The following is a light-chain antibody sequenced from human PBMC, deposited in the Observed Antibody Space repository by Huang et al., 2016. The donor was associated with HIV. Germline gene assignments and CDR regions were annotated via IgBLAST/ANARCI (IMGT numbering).Light chain of an antibody. J-gene: IGKJ4*01. V-gene: IGKV1-12*01. CDR2: PAS. CDR1: QDISSW. Sequence: DIRMTQSPSSVSASVGDRVTITCRASQDISSWLAWYQQKPGKAPNLLIFPASSLQNGFPSRFSGSGSGTDFTLTISSLQPEDFASYYCQQANSFPLTFGGGTKVELK. CDR3: QQANSFPLT.